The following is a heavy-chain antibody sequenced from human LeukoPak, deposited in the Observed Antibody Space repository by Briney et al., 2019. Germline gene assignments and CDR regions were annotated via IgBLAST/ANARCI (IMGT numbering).Heavy chain of an antibody. CDR1: KFTFSTYG. Sequence: GGSLRLSCATSKFTFSTYGMHWVRQAPGKGLEWVSFIRYDGSNKYYADSVKGRFTISRDNSKNTLYLQMNSLRAEDTALYYCARDYAGYSSSWYGSNWFDPWGQGTLVTVSS. D-gene: IGHD6-13*01. CDR3: ARDYAGYSSSWYGSNWFDP. V-gene: IGHV3-30*02. J-gene: IGHJ5*02. CDR2: IRYDGSNK.